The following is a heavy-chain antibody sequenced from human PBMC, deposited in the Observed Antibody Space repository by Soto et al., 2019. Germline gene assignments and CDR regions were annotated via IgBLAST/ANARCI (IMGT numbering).Heavy chain of an antibody. CDR2: TSYDGSNK. Sequence: PGGSLRLSCVASGFTFSSYGMHWVRQAPGKGLEWVAVTSYDGSNKYYADSVKGRFTISRDNSKNTVYLQMNSLRTEDTAVYYCAKDKSSGWFDWFDPWRQGTQVTVSS. D-gene: IGHD6-19*01. V-gene: IGHV3-30*18. J-gene: IGHJ5*02. CDR1: GFTFSSYG. CDR3: AKDKSSGWFDWFDP.